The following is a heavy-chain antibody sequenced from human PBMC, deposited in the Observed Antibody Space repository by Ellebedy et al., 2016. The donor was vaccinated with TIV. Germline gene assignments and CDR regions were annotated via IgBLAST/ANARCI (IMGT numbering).Heavy chain of an antibody. V-gene: IGHV3-48*01. CDR1: GFTFTKHS. J-gene: IGHJ4*02. CDR2: ISPSRESI. CDR3: ARGGGDWNDPDY. Sequence: GGSLRLSXVASGFTFTKHSMNWVRQAPGEGLEWLSYISPSRESIYYADSVKGRFTISRDNAKNSLFLQLNSLRADDTAVYYCARGGGDWNDPDYWGQGTLVTVSS. D-gene: IGHD1-1*01.